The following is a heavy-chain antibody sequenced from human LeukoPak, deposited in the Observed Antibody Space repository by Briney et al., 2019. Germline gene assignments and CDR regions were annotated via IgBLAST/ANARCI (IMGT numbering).Heavy chain of an antibody. CDR3: ATGFWSGYYLDY. J-gene: IGHJ4*02. V-gene: IGHV1-24*01. Sequence: GASVKVSCTVSGYTLTELSMHWVRQAPGKGLEGMGGFDPEDGETIYAQKFQGRVTMTEDTSTDTAYMELSSLRSEDTAVYYCATGFWSGYYLDYWGQGTLVTVSS. CDR1: GYTLTELS. D-gene: IGHD3-3*01. CDR2: FDPEDGET.